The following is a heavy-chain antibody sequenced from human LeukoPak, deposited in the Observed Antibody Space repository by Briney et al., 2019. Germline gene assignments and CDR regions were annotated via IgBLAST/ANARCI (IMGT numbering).Heavy chain of an antibody. D-gene: IGHD6-13*01. Sequence: GGSLRLSCAASGFTFSSYGMHWVRQAPGKGLEWVAVISYDGSNKYYADSVKGRFTISRDNSKNTLYLQMNSLRAEDTAVYYCAKNAAAADPNYYYGMDVWGKGTTVTVS. CDR2: ISYDGSNK. J-gene: IGHJ6*04. CDR3: AKNAAAADPNYYYGMDV. CDR1: GFTFSSYG. V-gene: IGHV3-30*18.